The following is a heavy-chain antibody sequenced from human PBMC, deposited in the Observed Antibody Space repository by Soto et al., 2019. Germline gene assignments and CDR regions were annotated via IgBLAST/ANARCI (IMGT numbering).Heavy chain of an antibody. D-gene: IGHD2-2*01. CDR3: ARDTQYQPDGMDV. CDR2: ISAYNGNT. J-gene: IGHJ6*02. CDR1: GYTFSSYG. V-gene: IGHV1-18*01. Sequence: QVQLVQSGAEVKKPGASVKVSCKASGYTFSSYGISWVRQAPGQGLEWMGWISAYNGNTNYAQKYQSRDTMTTDTSTSTAYMEMRSLRSDDTAVYYCARDTQYQPDGMDVWGRGTTVTVSS.